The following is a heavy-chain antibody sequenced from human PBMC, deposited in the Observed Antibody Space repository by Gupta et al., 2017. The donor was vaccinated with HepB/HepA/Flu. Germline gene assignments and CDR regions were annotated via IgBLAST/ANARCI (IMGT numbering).Heavy chain of an antibody. CDR3: ARDRRISDTFDI. V-gene: IGHV3-21*01. CDR2: ISSGSSYI. Sequence: EVQRVESGGGLVKPGGSLRLSCADSGFPFSSYNLNWVRQAPGEGLEWVSAISSGSSYIYYADSVKGRFTISRDNAKNSLYLQMNSLRAEDTAVYYCARDRRISDTFDIWGQGTMVTVSS. J-gene: IGHJ3*02. CDR1: GFPFSSYN. D-gene: IGHD2/OR15-2a*01.